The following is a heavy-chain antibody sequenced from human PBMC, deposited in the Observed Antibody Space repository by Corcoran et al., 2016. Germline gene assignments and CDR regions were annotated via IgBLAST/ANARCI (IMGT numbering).Heavy chain of an antibody. CDR2: IIPIFGTA. Sequence: QVQLVQSGAEVKKPGSSVKVSCKASGGTFSSYAISWVRQAPGQGLEWMGGIIPIFGTANYAQKFQGRVTITADKSTSTAYMELSSLRSEDTAVYYCATSDRVVICSLNYYYGMDVWGQGTTVTVSS. V-gene: IGHV1-69*06. CDR3: ATSDRVVICSLNYYYGMDV. CDR1: GGTFSSYA. D-gene: IGHD3-22*01. J-gene: IGHJ6*02.